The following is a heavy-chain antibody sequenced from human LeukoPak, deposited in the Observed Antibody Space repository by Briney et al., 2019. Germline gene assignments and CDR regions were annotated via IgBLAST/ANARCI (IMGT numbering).Heavy chain of an antibody. D-gene: IGHD6-19*01. CDR1: GFSFSTYG. Sequence: GGTLRLSCVGSGFSFSTYGMTWVRQAPGKGLEWVSNVSSSGETTYHADSVKGRFTISRDNSKSTLYLQMNGLRAEDTAVYYCAKTRSIAVADDAVWFDYWGQGTLVTVSS. V-gene: IGHV3-23*01. CDR2: VSSSGETT. J-gene: IGHJ4*02. CDR3: AKTRSIAVADDAVWFDY.